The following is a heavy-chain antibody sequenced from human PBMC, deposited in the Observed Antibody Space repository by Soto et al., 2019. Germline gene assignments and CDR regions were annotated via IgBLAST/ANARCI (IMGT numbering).Heavy chain of an antibody. CDR2: LVVGSGNT. Sequence: SVKVSSKASGFTFTSSAVQWVRQARGQRLEWIGWLVVGSGNTNYAQKFQERVTITRDMSTSTAYMELSSLRSEDTAVYYCAADVGYDILTGSPKNYYYYGMVVWDLGTTLTAS. V-gene: IGHV1-58*01. D-gene: IGHD3-9*01. CDR1: GFTFTSSA. CDR3: AADVGYDILTGSPKNYYYYGMVV. J-gene: IGHJ6*02.